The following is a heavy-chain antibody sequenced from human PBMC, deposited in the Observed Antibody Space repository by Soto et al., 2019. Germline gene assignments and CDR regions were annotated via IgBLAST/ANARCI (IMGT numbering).Heavy chain of an antibody. CDR3: ARGPGSSWCYYCYYMDV. J-gene: IGHJ6*03. CDR2: MNPNSGNT. V-gene: IGHV1-8*01. Sequence: ASVKVSCKASGYTFTSYDINWVRQATGQGLEWMGWMNPNSGNTGYAQKFQGRVTMTRNTSISTAYMELSSLRSEDTAVYYCARGPGSSWCYYCYYMDVWGKGTTVTVSS. CDR1: GYTFTSYD. D-gene: IGHD6-13*01.